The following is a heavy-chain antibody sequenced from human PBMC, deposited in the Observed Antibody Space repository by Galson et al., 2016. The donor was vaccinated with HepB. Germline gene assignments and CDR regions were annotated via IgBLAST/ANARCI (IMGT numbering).Heavy chain of an antibody. J-gene: IGHJ5*02. D-gene: IGHD3-3*02. V-gene: IGHV1-3*01. Sequence: SVKVSCKASGYSFNYHAIHWVHQAPGQRLEWMGWINVINGNIKYSDNFQGRLTITRDTPAGTAYMELSSLKSEDTAVYYCARDRGYTSIWNWFDPWGQGTLVTVSS. CDR3: ARDRGYTSIWNWFDP. CDR2: INVINGNI. CDR1: GYSFNYHA.